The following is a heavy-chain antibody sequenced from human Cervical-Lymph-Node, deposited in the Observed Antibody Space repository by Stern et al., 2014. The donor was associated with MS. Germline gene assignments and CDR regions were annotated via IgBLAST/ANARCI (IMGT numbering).Heavy chain of an antibody. Sequence: QVQLVESGGGVDQPGRSLRLSCAASGFSFSRYAMHWVRQAPGKGLEWVALIWYDGSNPYYADSVTVRIAISRDNFKNELYLQMNSLRAEDTAVYYFAGAYSRSHYFFGYWGQGTLVTVSS. CDR3: AGAYSRSHYFFGY. CDR2: IWYDGSNP. V-gene: IGHV3-33*01. D-gene: IGHD6-13*01. CDR1: GFSFSRYA. J-gene: IGHJ4*02.